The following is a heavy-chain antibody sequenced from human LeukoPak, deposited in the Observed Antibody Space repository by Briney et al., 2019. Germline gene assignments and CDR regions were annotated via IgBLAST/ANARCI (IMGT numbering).Heavy chain of an antibody. CDR1: GYSFINYW. D-gene: IGHD6-19*01. CDR2: IYPDDSDT. CDR3: AILSSGWYYFDY. J-gene: IGHJ4*02. Sequence: GESLKISCKGSGYSFINYWIGWVRQMPGKGLEWMAIIYPDDSDTKYSPSFQGQVTISADKSITTAFLQWSSLKASDTAMYYCAILSSGWYYFDYWGQGTLVTVSS. V-gene: IGHV5-51*01.